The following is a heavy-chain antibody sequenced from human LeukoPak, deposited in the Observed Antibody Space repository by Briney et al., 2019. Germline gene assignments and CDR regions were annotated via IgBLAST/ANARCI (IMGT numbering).Heavy chain of an antibody. CDR2: INSDGNST. J-gene: IGHJ4*02. CDR3: ARGYCSGGSCYRFDY. Sequence: GGSLRLSCVASGFTFSSYWMHWVRQAPGKGLVWVSRINSDGNSTSYADSVKGRFTISRDNAKNTLYLQMNSLRAEDTAVYYCARGYCSGGSCYRFDYWGQGTLVTVSS. V-gene: IGHV3-74*01. D-gene: IGHD2-15*01. CDR1: GFTFSSYW.